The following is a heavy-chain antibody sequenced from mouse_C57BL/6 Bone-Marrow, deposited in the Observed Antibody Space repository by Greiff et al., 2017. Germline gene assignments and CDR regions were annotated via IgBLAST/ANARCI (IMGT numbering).Heavy chain of an antibody. D-gene: IGHD2-3*01. CDR1: GFNIKDYY. CDR2: IDPEDGET. J-gene: IGHJ3*01. V-gene: IGHV14-2*01. Sequence: EVQLQQSGAELVKPGASVKLSCTASGFNIKDYYMHWVKQRTEQGLEWIGRIDPEDGETKYAPKFPGKATITADTSSNTAYLPLSSLTSEDTAVYYCARDWLLPVFAYWGQGTLVTVSA. CDR3: ARDWLLPVFAY.